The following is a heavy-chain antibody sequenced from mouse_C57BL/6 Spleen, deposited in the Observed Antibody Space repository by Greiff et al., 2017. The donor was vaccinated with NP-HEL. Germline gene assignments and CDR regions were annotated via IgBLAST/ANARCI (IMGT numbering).Heavy chain of an antibody. CDR3: AKEGDRYWYFDV. V-gene: IGHV2-4*01. J-gene: IGHJ1*03. CDR2: IWSGGST. CDR1: GFSLTSYG. Sequence: QVQLQQSGPGLVQPSQSLSITCTVSGFSLTSYGVHWVRQPPGKGLEWLGVIWSGGSTDYNAAFISRLSISKDNSTSQVFFKMNSLQADDTAIYYCAKEGDRYWYFDVWGTGTTVTVSS.